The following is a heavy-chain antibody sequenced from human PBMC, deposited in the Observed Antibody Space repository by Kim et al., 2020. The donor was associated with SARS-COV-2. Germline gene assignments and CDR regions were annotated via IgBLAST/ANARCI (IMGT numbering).Heavy chain of an antibody. V-gene: IGHV3-11*04. J-gene: IGHJ6*02. CDR3: ARGVQRNVDGYREWYGMDV. Sequence: GRFTISRDNAKNSLYLQMNSLRAEDTAVYYCARGVQRNVDGYREWYGMDVWGQGTTVTVSS. D-gene: IGHD5-12*01.